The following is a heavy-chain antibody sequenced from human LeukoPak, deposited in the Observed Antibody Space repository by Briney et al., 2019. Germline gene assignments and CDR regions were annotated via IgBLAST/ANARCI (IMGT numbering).Heavy chain of an antibody. CDR3: ASVGSGGATKGGY. CDR2: ISYDGSNK. D-gene: IGHD1-26*01. J-gene: IGHJ4*02. V-gene: IGHV3-30*04. Sequence: GGSLRLSCAASGFTFSSYAMHWVRQAPGKGLEWVAVISYDGSNKYYADSVKGRFTISRDNSKNTLYLQMNSLRAEDTAVYYCASVGSGGATKGGYWGQGTLVTVSS. CDR1: GFTFSSYA.